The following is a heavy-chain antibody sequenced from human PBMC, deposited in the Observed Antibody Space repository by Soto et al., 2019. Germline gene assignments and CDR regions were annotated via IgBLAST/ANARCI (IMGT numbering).Heavy chain of an antibody. CDR1: GYSLSNDG. J-gene: IGHJ4*02. Sequence: QVQLVQSGVEVKLPGASVKLSCRASGYSLSNDGLTWVRQVPGQGLEWIGWVRGYNRNTNYAQKFEDRVTMTTDASTSTVYMQLRRLKCDDTGIYYCARERQWEHLIYWGQGTLLTVSP. D-gene: IGHD1-26*01. V-gene: IGHV1-18*01. CDR2: VRGYNRNT. CDR3: ARERQWEHLIY.